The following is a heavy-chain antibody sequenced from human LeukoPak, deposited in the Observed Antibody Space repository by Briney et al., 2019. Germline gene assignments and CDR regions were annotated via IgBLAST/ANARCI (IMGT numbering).Heavy chain of an antibody. CDR2: IYSNGST. Sequence: SETLSLTCTVSGGSIRNYFWSWIRQSAGKGLESIGDIYSNGSTNYNPSLKSRVTMSLDTSKNRFSLNLTSVTAADTAIYYCARFVRFLGDHWFDPWGQGTLVTVSS. J-gene: IGHJ5*02. D-gene: IGHD3-3*01. CDR1: GGSIRNYF. CDR3: ARFVRFLGDHWFDP. V-gene: IGHV4-4*07.